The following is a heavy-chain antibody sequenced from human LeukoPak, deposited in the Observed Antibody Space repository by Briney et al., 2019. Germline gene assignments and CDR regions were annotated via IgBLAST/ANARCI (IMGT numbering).Heavy chain of an antibody. D-gene: IGHD3-10*01. CDR3: TLIQGWGSGSYYRDF. Sequence: GGSLRLSCASSGFSISNDCMSWVRQAPGKGLEWVARVKSRSSGATTDYAAPVTGRFTLSRDDSKNTLYLQMNSLKTEDTAVYYCTLIQGWGSGSYYRDFWGQGTLVTVSS. CDR2: VKSRSSGATT. CDR1: GFSISNDC. V-gene: IGHV3-15*01. J-gene: IGHJ4*02.